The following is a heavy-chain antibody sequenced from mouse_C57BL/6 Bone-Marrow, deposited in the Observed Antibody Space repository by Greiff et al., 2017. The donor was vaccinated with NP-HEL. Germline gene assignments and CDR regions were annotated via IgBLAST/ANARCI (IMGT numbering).Heavy chain of an antibody. Sequence: EVQLQQSGTVLARPGASVKMSCKTSGYTFTSYWMHWVKQRPGQGLDWIGAIYPGNGDSSYNQKFKGKAKLTAVTSASTAYMELSSLTNEDSAVYYCTRSPSPYYYGSSYVNYAMDYWGQGTSVTVSS. V-gene: IGHV1-5*01. J-gene: IGHJ4*01. CDR1: GYTFTSYW. CDR2: IYPGNGDS. CDR3: TRSPSPYYYGSSYVNYAMDY. D-gene: IGHD1-1*01.